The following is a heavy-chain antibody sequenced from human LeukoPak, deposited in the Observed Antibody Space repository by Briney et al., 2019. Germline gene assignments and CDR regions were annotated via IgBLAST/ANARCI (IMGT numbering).Heavy chain of an antibody. D-gene: IGHD3-16*01. CDR3: AKGVSGSYPYYFDY. CDR1: GFTFDDYA. J-gene: IGHJ4*02. V-gene: IGHV3-9*01. Sequence: GRSLRLSCAASGFTFDDYAMHWVRQAPGKGLEWVSGISWNSGSIGYADSVKGRFTISRDNAKNSLYLQMNSLRAEDTALYYCAKGVSGSYPYYFDYWGQGTLVTVSS. CDR2: ISWNSGSI.